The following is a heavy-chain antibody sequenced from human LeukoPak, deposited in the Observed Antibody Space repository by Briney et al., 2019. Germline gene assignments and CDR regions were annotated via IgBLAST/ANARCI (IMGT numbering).Heavy chain of an antibody. CDR3: AKFTGYCSSVSCYAGIDY. Sequence: GGSLRLSCVDSAFSVGSNFMSWVRQAPGKGLEWVSVIYTGGSTYSADSVKGRFTISRDNSKNTLFLQMTSLRAEDTAVYYCAKFTGYCSSVSCYAGIDYWGQGTLVTVSS. J-gene: IGHJ4*02. D-gene: IGHD2-2*01. CDR1: AFSVGSNF. CDR2: IYTGGST. V-gene: IGHV3-53*01.